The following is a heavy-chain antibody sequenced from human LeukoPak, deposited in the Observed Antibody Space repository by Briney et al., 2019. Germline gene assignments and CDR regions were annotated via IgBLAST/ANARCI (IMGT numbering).Heavy chain of an antibody. Sequence: ASVKVSCKTSGYTFTNYGISWVRQAPGQGLEWVGWTSAYNGNIDYAQKFQGRVTMTTDSSTSTAYMELRSLRSDDTAVYYCARDLPADTGYETHDYWGQGTLVTVSS. CDR1: GYTFTNYG. CDR2: TSAYNGNI. J-gene: IGHJ4*02. CDR3: ARDLPADTGYETHDY. V-gene: IGHV1-18*01. D-gene: IGHD5-12*01.